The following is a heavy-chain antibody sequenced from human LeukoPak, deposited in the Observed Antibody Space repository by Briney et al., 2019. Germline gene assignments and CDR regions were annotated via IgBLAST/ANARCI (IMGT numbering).Heavy chain of an antibody. Sequence: PSETLSLTCTVSGGXISSGGYYWSWIRQHPGKGLQWIGYIYYSGSTYYNPSLKSRVTISVDTSKNQFSLKLSSVTAADTAVYYCARRYCSSTNCYRRNDILFDYWGQGTLVTVSS. J-gene: IGHJ4*02. V-gene: IGHV4-31*03. CDR3: ARRYCSSTNCYRRNDILFDY. CDR2: IYYSGST. CDR1: GGXISSGGYY. D-gene: IGHD2-2*02.